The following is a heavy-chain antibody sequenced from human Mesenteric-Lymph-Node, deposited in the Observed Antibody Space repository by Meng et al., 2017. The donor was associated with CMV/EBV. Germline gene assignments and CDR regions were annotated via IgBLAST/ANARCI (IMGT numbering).Heavy chain of an antibody. Sequence: GESLKISCAASGFTFSSYAMTWVRQAPGKGLEGVSIIYSGTTSTHYADSVKGRFTSSRDNSKNTLYLQMNSLRAEDAAVYYCASSLPAQWINWVQGTLVTVSS. CDR1: GFTFSSYA. CDR3: ASSLPAQWIN. V-gene: IGHV3-23*03. D-gene: IGHD2-2*01. J-gene: IGHJ4*02. CDR2: IYSGTTST.